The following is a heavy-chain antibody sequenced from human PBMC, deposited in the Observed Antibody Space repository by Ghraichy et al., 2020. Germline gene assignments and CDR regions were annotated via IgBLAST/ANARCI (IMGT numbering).Heavy chain of an antibody. CDR2: INSDGCST. CDR1: GFSFSSYW. J-gene: IGHJ4*02. CDR3: ARGVSVAVVTPLGY. Sequence: GESLNISCAASGFSFSSYWIHWVRQAPGEGLVWVARINSDGCSTTYADSVKGRFTISRDNANNTLYLQMNSLRAEDTAVYYCARGVSVAVVTPLGYWGQGTLVHISS. D-gene: IGHD2-21*02. V-gene: IGHV3-74*01.